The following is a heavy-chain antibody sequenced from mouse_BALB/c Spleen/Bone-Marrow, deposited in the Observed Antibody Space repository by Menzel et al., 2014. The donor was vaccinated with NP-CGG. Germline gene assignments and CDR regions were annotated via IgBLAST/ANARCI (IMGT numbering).Heavy chain of an antibody. J-gene: IGHJ3*01. CDR2: INPESNTI. D-gene: IGHD2-3*01. CDR3: ARLGYYGWFAY. V-gene: IGHV4-1*02. CDR1: GFDFSRYW. Sequence: EVMLVESGGGLVQPGGSLKLSCAASGFDFSRYWMSWVRQAPGKGLQWIGEINPESNTINYTPSLKDKFIISRDNAKNTLYLQMIKVRSEDTALYCCARLGYYGWFAYWGQGTLVTVSA.